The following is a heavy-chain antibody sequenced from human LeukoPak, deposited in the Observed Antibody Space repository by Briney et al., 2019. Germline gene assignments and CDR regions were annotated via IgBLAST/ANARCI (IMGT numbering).Heavy chain of an antibody. CDR1: GFTFDDYT. V-gene: IGHV3-43*01. CDR2: ISWDGGST. D-gene: IGHD2-2*01. CDR3: AKESNNRNCSSTSCRLGAGRNWFDP. J-gene: IGHJ5*02. Sequence: GGSLRLSCAASGFTFDDYTMHWVRQAPGKGLEWVSLISWDGGSTYYADSVKGRFTISRDNSKNSLYLQMNSLRTEDTALYYCAKESNNRNCSSTSCRLGAGRNWFDPRGQGTLVTVSS.